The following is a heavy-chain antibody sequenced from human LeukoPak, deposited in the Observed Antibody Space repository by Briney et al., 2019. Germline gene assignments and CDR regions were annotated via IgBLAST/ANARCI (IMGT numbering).Heavy chain of an antibody. CDR1: GFTFSNYG. V-gene: IGHV3-23*01. Sequence: GGSLRLSCAASGFTFSNYGMSWVRQAPGKGLDWVSSLSGSGGSTYYADSVKGRFTISRDNSKNTLYLEMNSLRAEDTALYYCAKSYGDYVSGAIDVWGQGTTVTVSS. J-gene: IGHJ6*02. D-gene: IGHD4-17*01. CDR3: AKSYGDYVSGAIDV. CDR2: LSGSGGST.